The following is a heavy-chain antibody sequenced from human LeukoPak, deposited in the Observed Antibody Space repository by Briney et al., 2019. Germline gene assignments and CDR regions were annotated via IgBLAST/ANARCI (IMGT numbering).Heavy chain of an antibody. CDR1: GGTFSSYA. J-gene: IGHJ4*02. D-gene: IGHD3-3*01. V-gene: IGHV1-8*02. CDR2: MNPNSGNT. Sequence: WASVKVSCKASGGTFSSYAISWVRQAPGQGLEWMGWMNPNSGNTGYAQKFQGRVTMTRNTSISTAYMELSSLRSEDTAVYYCARRYHSITIFGVVITSAIDYWGQGTLVTVSS. CDR3: ARRYHSITIFGVVITSAIDY.